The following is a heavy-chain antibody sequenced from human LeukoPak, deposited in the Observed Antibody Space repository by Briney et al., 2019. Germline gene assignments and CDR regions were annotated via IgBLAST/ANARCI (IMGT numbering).Heavy chain of an antibody. D-gene: IGHD2-15*01. CDR3: ARDVVVAAANWFDP. J-gene: IGHJ5*02. CDR1: GFTFSSYA. CDR2: ISYVGSNK. Sequence: GRSLRLSCAASGFTFSSYAMHWVRQAPGKGLEWVAVISYVGSNKYYADSVKGRFTISRDNSKNTLYLQMNSLRAEDTAVYYCARDVVVAAANWFDPWGQGTLVTVSS. V-gene: IGHV3-30-3*01.